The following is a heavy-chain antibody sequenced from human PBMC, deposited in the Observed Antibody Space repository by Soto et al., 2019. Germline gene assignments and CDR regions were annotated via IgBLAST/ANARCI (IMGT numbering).Heavy chain of an antibody. CDR1: GGSISSYY. D-gene: IGHD3-22*01. CDR3: ARGPPPHYYDSSGYFVY. J-gene: IGHJ4*02. Sequence: SETLSLTCTVSGGSISSYYWSWIRQPPGKGLEWIGYIYYSGSTYYNPSLKSRVTISVDTSKNQFSLKLSSVTAADTAVYYCARGPPPHYYDSSGYFVYWGQGTLVTVSS. V-gene: IGHV4-59*12. CDR2: IYYSGST.